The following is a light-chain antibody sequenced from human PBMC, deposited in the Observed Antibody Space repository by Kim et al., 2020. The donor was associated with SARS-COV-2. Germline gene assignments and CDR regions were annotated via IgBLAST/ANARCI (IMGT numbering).Light chain of an antibody. V-gene: IGLV7-43*01. Sequence: QAVVTQEPSLTVSPGGTVTLTCASSTGAVTSSFFPTWLQQKPGQPPRTLIYGTTNKHPWTPARFSGSLLGGKAALTLSGVQPEDEAEYCCLLYCGGPRVFGGGTQLTVL. CDR1: TGAVTSSFF. CDR3: LLYCGGPRV. CDR2: GTT. J-gene: IGLJ3*02.